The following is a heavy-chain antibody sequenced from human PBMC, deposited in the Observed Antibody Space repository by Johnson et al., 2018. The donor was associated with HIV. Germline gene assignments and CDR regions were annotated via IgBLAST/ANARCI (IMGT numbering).Heavy chain of an antibody. CDR3: ARAAYSASHHDAFDI. D-gene: IGHD1-26*01. J-gene: IGHJ3*02. CDR2: ISSSGSTI. Sequence: QVQLVESGGGLVKPGGSLRLSCAASGFTFSDYYMSWIRQAPGKVLEWVLYISSSGSTIYDADAVKGRFTISRDNAKNSLYLQMNSLRAEDTAVYYCARAAYSASHHDAFDIWGQGTMVTVSS. V-gene: IGHV3-11*04. CDR1: GFTFSDYY.